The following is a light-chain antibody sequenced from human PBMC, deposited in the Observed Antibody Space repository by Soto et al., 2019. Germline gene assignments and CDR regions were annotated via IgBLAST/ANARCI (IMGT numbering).Light chain of an antibody. CDR3: CSYASSATWV. CDR1: SSDVGGSKV. CDR2: EDT. V-gene: IGLV2-23*01. J-gene: IGLJ3*02. Sequence: QSALTQPASVSGSPGQSITISCTGPSSDVGGSKVVSWYQHHPGKAPKLIIYEDTKRPSGVSTRFSGSKSGNTASLTISGLQAEDGADYYCCSYASSATWVFGGGTKLTVL.